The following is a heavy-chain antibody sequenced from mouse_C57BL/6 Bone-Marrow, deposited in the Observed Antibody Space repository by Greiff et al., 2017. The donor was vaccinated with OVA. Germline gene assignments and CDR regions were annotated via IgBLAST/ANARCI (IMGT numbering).Heavy chain of an antibody. V-gene: IGHV1-82*01. D-gene: IGHD1-1*01. Sequence: VQLQQSGPELVKPGASVKISCKASGYAFSSSWMNWVKQRPGKGLEWIGRFYPGDGDTNYNGKFKGKATLTADKSSSTAYMHLSSLTSEDSAVYVCARDYDSSSEVDYWGRGTRVTVTA. J-gene: IGHJ3*01. CDR1: GYAFSSSW. CDR3: ARDYDSSSEVDY. CDR2: FYPGDGDT.